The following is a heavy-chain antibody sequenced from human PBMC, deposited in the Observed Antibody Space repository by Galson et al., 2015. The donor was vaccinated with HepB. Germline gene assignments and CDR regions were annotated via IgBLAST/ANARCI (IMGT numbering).Heavy chain of an antibody. CDR3: ASVYYYDSSGYSDPFDY. V-gene: IGHV3-74*01. CDR1: GFTFSSYW. CDR2: INSDGSST. J-gene: IGHJ4*02. Sequence: SLRLSCAASGFTFSSYWMHWVRQAPGKGLVWVSRINSDGSSTSYADSVKGRFTISRDNAKNTLYLQMNSLRAEDTAVYYCASVYYYDSSGYSDPFDYWGQGTLVTVSS. D-gene: IGHD3-22*01.